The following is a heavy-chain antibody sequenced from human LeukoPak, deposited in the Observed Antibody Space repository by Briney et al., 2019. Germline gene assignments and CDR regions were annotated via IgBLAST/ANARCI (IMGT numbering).Heavy chain of an antibody. Sequence: GGSLRLSCAASGFTFNTYSMNWVRQAPGKGLEWVSFISSGKSYIYYADSVKGRFTISRDNAKNSLYLQMNSLRAEDTAVYYCARERSDSFDYWGQGTLVTVSS. CDR2: ISSGKSYI. D-gene: IGHD3-3*01. V-gene: IGHV3-21*01. CDR3: ARERSDSFDY. CDR1: GFTFNTYS. J-gene: IGHJ4*02.